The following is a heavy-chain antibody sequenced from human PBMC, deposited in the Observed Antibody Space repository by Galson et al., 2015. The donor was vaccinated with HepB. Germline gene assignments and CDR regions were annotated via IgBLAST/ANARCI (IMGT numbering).Heavy chain of an antibody. CDR3: ARGGIAVAGVGHHEYFQH. J-gene: IGHJ1*01. D-gene: IGHD6-19*01. CDR2: IKSKNDGGTT. Sequence: SLRLSCAASGFTFSNAWMSWVRQAPGKGLEWVGRIKSKNDGGTTDYAAPVKGRFTISRDDSKNTLYLQMNSLRAEDTAVYYCARGGIAVAGVGHHEYFQHWGQGTLVTVSS. V-gene: IGHV3-15*01. CDR1: GFTFSNAW.